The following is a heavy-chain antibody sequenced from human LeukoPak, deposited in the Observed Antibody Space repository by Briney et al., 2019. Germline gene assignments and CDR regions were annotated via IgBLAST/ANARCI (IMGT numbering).Heavy chain of an antibody. CDR3: ASTIDSGGNYFDY. D-gene: IGHD2-15*01. J-gene: IGHJ4*02. V-gene: IGHV4-30-2*01. Sequence: PSETLSLTCAVSGGSISSGGYSWSWIRQPPGKGLEWIRYIYHSGSTSYNPSLKSRVTISIDKSKNQFSLNLSPVTAADTAVYYCASTIDSGGNYFDYWGQGTLVTVSS. CDR1: GGSISSGGYS. CDR2: IYHSGST.